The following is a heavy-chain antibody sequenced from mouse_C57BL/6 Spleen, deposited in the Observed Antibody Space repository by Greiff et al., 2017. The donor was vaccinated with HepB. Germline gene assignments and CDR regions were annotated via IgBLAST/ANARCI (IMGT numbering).Heavy chain of an antibody. J-gene: IGHJ2*01. V-gene: IGHV2-9*02. Sequence: QVQLKESGPGLVAPSQSLSITCTVYGYSLTRYGVHWVRQPPGKGLEWLGLIWAGGSTNYNWALMSRLSISIDNSKSLVFLIMNSQQTDETALYYCARSKYLARYWGQGTTLTVSS. CDR1: GYSLTRYG. CDR3: ARSKYLARY. CDR2: IWAGGST. D-gene: IGHD5-1*01.